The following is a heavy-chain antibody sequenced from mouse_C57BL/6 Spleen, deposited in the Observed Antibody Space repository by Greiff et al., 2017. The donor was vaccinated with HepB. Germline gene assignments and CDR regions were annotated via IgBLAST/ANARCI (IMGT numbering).Heavy chain of an antibody. CDR2: ISDGGSYT. J-gene: IGHJ4*01. V-gene: IGHV5-4*03. CDR1: GFTFSSYA. D-gene: IGHD4-1*02. CDR3: ARVSTGTGAMDY. Sequence: DVKLVESGGGLVKPGGSLKLSCAASGFTFSSYAMSWVRQTPEKRLEWVATISDGGSYTYYPDNVKGRFTISRDNAKNNLYLQMSHLKSEDTAMYYCARVSTGTGAMDYWGQGTSVTVSS.